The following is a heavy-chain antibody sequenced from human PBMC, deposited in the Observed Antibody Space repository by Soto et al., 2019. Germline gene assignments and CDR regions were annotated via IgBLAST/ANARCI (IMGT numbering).Heavy chain of an antibody. CDR3: AKDGADRSGWYQFDY. V-gene: IGHV3-9*01. J-gene: IGHJ4*02. CDR1: GFTFDDYA. CDR2: ISWNSGSI. D-gene: IGHD6-19*01. Sequence: EVQLVESGGGLVQPGRSLRLSCAVSGFTFDDYAVHWVRHAPGKGLEWVSGISWNSGSIGYADSVKGRFTISRDNAKNSLYLQMNSLRAEDTALYYCAKDGADRSGWYQFDYWGQGTLVTVSS.